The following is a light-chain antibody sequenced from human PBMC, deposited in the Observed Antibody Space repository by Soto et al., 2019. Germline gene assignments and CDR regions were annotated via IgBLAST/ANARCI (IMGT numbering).Light chain of an antibody. V-gene: IGLV2-14*01. J-gene: IGLJ2*01. Sequence: QSALTQPASVPGSPGQSITISCTGTSSDVGGYNFVSWYQQHPGKAPQLIIYEVTDRPSGVSNRFSGSKSGSTASLTISGLQAEDEADYYCSSYTRRNTLAFGGGTKLTVL. CDR3: SSYTRRNTLA. CDR2: EVT. CDR1: SSDVGGYNF.